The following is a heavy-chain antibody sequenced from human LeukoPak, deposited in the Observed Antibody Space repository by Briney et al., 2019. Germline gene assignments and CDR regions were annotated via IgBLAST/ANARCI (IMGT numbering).Heavy chain of an antibody. J-gene: IGHJ5*02. CDR3: ARIYYGSGSYFSAWFDP. CDR1: GGSISSSNW. D-gene: IGHD3-10*01. V-gene: IGHV4-4*03. CDR2: IYHSGST. Sequence: PETLSLTCTVSGGSISSSNWWSWVRQPPGKGLEWIGEIYHSGSTNYNPSLKSRVTISVDKSKNQFSLKLSSVTAADTAVYYCARIYYGSGSYFSAWFDPWGQGTLVTVSS.